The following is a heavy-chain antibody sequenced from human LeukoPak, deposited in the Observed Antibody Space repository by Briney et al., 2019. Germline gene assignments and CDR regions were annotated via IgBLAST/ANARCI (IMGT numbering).Heavy chain of an antibody. CDR3: ARGGTHYDFLSSIS. J-gene: IGHJ4*02. V-gene: IGHV3-30-3*01. D-gene: IGHD3-3*01. CDR2: ISYDGSNK. Sequence: GRSLRLSCAASGFTFSSYAMHWVRQAPGKGLEWVAVISYDGSNKYYADSVKGRFTISRDNSKNTLYLQMSSLRVEDTAVYYCARGGTHYDFLSSISWGQGTLVTVSS. CDR1: GFTFSSYA.